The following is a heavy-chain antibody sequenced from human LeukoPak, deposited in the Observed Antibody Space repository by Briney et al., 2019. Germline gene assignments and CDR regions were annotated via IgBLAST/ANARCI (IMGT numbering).Heavy chain of an antibody. CDR1: GFSFNNYA. Sequence: PGGSLRLSCAASGFSFNNYAMVWVRQTPGKGLEWVSVISAGNDIVYADSVKGRFSISRDNSKNTLYLQMNSLRAEDTAVYYCARDYDILTGYSRLYYYYGMDVWGQGTTVTVSS. V-gene: IGHV3-23*01. CDR3: ARDYDILTGYSRLYYYYGMDV. CDR2: ISAGNDI. J-gene: IGHJ6*02. D-gene: IGHD3-9*01.